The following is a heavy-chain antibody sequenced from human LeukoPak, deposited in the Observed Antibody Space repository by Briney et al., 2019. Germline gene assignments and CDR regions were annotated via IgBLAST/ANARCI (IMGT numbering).Heavy chain of an antibody. V-gene: IGHV4-34*01. Sequence: SETLSLTCAVYGGSFSGYYWSWIRQPPGKGLEWIGEINHSGSTNYNPSLKSRVTISVDTFKNQFSLKLSSVTAADTAVYYCARGRSDWNYVVDYWGQGTLVTVSS. J-gene: IGHJ4*02. CDR2: INHSGST. CDR1: GGSFSGYY. D-gene: IGHD1-7*01. CDR3: ARGRSDWNYVVDY.